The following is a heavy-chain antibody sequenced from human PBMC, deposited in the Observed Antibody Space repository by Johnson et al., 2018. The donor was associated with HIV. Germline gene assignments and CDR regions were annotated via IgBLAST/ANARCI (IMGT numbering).Heavy chain of an antibody. J-gene: IGHJ3*02. CDR2: ISYDGNNK. V-gene: IGHV3-30*04. CDR3: AKLPGGYSRDDLVI. Sequence: QVQLVESGGGVVQPGRSLRLSCAASGFTFKTYSIHWVRQAPGKGLEWVAVISYDGNNKYYADSVKGRFTVSRDNSKNTLYLQINSLKPEDTAVYYCAKLPGGYSRDDLVIWGQGTMVTVSS. CDR1: GFTFKTYS. D-gene: IGHD4-23*01.